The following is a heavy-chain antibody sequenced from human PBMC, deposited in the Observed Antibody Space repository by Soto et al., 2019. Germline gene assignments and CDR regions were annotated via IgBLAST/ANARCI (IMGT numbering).Heavy chain of an antibody. CDR2: ISGSGGST. V-gene: IGHV3-23*01. CDR1: GFTFSSYA. J-gene: IGHJ4*02. Sequence: EVQLLESGGGLVQPGGSLRLSCAASGFTFSSYAMSWVRQAPGKGLEWVSGISGSGGSTYYADSVKGRFTFSRDNSKNTLYLQMNSLRAEDTAVYYCARDGDGDIPLDHWGRGALVTVSS. CDR3: ARDGDGDIPLDH.